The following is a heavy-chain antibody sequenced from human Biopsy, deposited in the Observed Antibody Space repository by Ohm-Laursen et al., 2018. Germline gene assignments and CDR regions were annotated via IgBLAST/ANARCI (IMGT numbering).Heavy chain of an antibody. CDR1: GGSFSGYD. J-gene: IGHJ3*01. Sequence: SDTLSLTCTVDGGSFSGYDWTWIRQPPGKGLEWVGEFSHTGTTIYNPSLKSRLTISVDKSKNHFSLRLTSVTAADTATYFCARGPYGDNAGAFDVWGQGTVFTASS. V-gene: IGHV4-34*01. CDR3: ARGPYGDNAGAFDV. CDR2: FSHTGTT. D-gene: IGHD4/OR15-4a*01.